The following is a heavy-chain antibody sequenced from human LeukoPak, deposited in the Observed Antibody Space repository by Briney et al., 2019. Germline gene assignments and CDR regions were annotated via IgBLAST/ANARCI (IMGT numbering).Heavy chain of an antibody. J-gene: IGHJ4*02. V-gene: IGHV3-23*01. Sequence: PGGSLRLSCAASGLTFSSYSMSWVRQAPGKGLYWVSGISASGGSTYYADSVKGRFTISRDNSKNTLYLQMNSLRAEDTAVYYCAKDAAGPEYWGQGTLVTVSS. CDR1: GLTFSSYS. CDR3: AKDAAGPEY. D-gene: IGHD6-13*01. CDR2: ISASGGST.